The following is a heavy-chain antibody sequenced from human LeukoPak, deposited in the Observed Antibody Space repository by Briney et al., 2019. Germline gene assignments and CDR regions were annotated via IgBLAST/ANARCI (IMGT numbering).Heavy chain of an antibody. Sequence: SETLSLTCTVSGGSISSYYWSWIRQPPGKGLEWIGYIYYSGSTNYNPSLKSRVTISVDTSKNQFSLKLSSVTAADMAVYYCARLGAQLLFSWLDPWGQGTLVTVSS. D-gene: IGHD2-2*01. V-gene: IGHV4-59*01. J-gene: IGHJ5*02. CDR3: ARLGAQLLFSWLDP. CDR2: IYYSGST. CDR1: GGSISSYY.